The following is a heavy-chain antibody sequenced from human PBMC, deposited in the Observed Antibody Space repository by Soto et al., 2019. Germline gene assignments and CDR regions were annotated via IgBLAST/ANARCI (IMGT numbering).Heavy chain of an antibody. D-gene: IGHD6-6*01. J-gene: IGHJ4*03. Sequence: VGSLRLSCAASGFTFSSNGMHWVRQAPGKGLEWVAVMSYDGSHKYYADSVKGRFTISRDNSKNTLYLQMDSLRAEDTAVYYCTTDRGIAIRPLFDYWGQGILVTVSS. CDR3: TTDRGIAIRPLFDY. CDR1: GFTFSSNG. V-gene: IGHV3-30*03. CDR2: MSYDGSHK.